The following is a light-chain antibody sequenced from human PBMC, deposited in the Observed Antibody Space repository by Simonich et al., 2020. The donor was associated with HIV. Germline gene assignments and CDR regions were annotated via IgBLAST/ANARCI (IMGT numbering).Light chain of an antibody. Sequence: NFMLTPPHSVSESPGKPVTISCPRSSGRIANNYLQWYQQRTGSSSTTVIYEDNQRPSGVTDRFSGSIDSSSNSASLTISGLKTEDEANYYCQSYDSSNQVFGGGTQLTVL. CDR1: SGRIANNY. CDR3: QSYDSSNQV. CDR2: EDN. J-gene: IGLJ7*01. V-gene: IGLV6-57*01.